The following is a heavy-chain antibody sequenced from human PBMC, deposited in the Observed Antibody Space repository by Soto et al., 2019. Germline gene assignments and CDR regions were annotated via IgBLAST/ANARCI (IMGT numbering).Heavy chain of an antibody. D-gene: IGHD3-10*01. Sequence: EVQLVESGGGLVQPGGSLRLSCAASGFTLSDHYIDWVRQAPGKGLEWVGRTRNKANSYTTEYAASVKGRFTISRDDSKISLYLQMNSLKTEDTAVYYCARGLSWSESGRYGYWGQGTLVTVSS. J-gene: IGHJ4*02. V-gene: IGHV3-72*01. CDR3: ARGLSWSESGRYGY. CDR2: TRNKANSYTT. CDR1: GFTLSDHY.